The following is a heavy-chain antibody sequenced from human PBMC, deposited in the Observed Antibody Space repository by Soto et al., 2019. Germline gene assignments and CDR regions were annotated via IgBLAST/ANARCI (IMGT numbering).Heavy chain of an antibody. CDR3: ARGRTMIVVVGAFDI. J-gene: IGHJ3*02. CDR1: GVTFSSYA. CDR2: IIPIFGTA. V-gene: IGHV1-69*13. Sequence: GASVKVSCKASGVTFSSYAISWVRQAPGQGLEWMGGIIPIFGTANYAQKFQGRVTITADESTSTAYMELSSLRSEDTAVYYCARGRTMIVVVGAFDIWGQGTMVTVSS. D-gene: IGHD3-22*01.